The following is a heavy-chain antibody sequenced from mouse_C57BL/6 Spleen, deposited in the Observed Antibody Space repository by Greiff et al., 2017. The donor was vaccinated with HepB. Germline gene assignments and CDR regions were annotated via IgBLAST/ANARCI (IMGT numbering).Heavy chain of an antibody. Sequence: EVKLMESGGGLVKPGGSLKLSCAASGFTFSDYGMHWVRQAPEKGLEWVAYISSGSSTIYYADTVKGRFTISRDNAKNTLFLQMTSLRSEDTAMYYCARDANGDWYFDVWGTGTTVTVSS. CDR1: GFTFSDYG. CDR2: ISSGSSTI. J-gene: IGHJ1*03. CDR3: ARDANGDWYFDV. V-gene: IGHV5-17*01.